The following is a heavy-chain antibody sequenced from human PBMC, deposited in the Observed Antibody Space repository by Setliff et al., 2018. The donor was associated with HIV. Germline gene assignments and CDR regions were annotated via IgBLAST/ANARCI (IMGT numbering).Heavy chain of an antibody. CDR1: GGTFRSYG. CDR2: IIPLPRTT. V-gene: IGHV1-69*13. Sequence: GASVKVSCKASGGTFRSYGFTWVRQAPGQGLEWMGGIIPLPRTTIYAQKLQGRVTITADESTSTVYMDLGSLRSEDAAVYFCARGTTATDYYYYMDVWGKGTSVTVSS. J-gene: IGHJ6*03. CDR3: ARGTTATDYYYYMDV. D-gene: IGHD4-17*01.